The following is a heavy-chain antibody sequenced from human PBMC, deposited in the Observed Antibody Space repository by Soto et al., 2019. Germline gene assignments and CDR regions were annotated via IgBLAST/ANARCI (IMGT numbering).Heavy chain of an antibody. Sequence: GASVKVSCKASGYTFTSYAMHWVRQAPGQRLEWMGWINAGNGNTKYSQKFQGRVTITRDTSASTAYMEMSSLRSEDTAVYYCASSYYGSGNPKDYYYGMDVWGQGTTVTSP. D-gene: IGHD3-10*01. V-gene: IGHV1-3*01. J-gene: IGHJ6*02. CDR1: GYTFTSYA. CDR3: ASSYYGSGNPKDYYYGMDV. CDR2: INAGNGNT.